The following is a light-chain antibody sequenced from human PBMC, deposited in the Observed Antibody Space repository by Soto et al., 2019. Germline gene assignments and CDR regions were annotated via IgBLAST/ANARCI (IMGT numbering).Light chain of an antibody. CDR2: DAS. CDR1: QSISSY. Sequence: DIQLPQSPSSLSASVGDRLTITCRASQSISSYLNWYQQKPGKAPKXLIYDASSLESGVPSRFSGSGSGTEFTLTIRSLQPDDFATYYCKQYSSYWTCAQGTKVDIK. CDR3: KQYSSYWT. V-gene: IGKV1-5*01. J-gene: IGKJ1*01.